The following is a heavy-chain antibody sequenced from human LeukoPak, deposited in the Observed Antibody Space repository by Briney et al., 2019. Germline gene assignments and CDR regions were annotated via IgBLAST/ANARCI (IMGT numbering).Heavy chain of an antibody. CDR3: GRGLYGDY. CDR2: INHSGST. CDR1: GGSFSGYY. Sequence: SETLSLTCAVYGGSFSGYYWSWIRQPPGKGLEWIGEINHSGSTNYNPSLKSRATISVDTSKNQFSLKLSSVTAADTAVHYCGRGLYGDYWGQGTLVTVSS. D-gene: IGHD3-16*01. V-gene: IGHV4-34*01. J-gene: IGHJ4*02.